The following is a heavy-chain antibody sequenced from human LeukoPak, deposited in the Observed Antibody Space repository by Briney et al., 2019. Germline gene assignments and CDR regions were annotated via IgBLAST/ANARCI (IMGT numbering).Heavy chain of an antibody. CDR1: GGFISRFY. J-gene: IGHJ4*02. CDR2: IYDSGST. CDR3: ARDSGFNSGWYDY. V-gene: IGHV4-59*12. Sequence: SETLSLTCTVAGGFISRFYWSWIRPPPGKELEWIGYIYDSGSTNYNPSLKSRVTILVDKSKNQFSLKLTSATAADTAVYYCARDSGFNSGWYDYWGKGILVTVSS. D-gene: IGHD6-19*01.